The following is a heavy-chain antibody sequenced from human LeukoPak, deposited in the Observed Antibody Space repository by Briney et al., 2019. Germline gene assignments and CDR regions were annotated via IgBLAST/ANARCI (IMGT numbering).Heavy chain of an antibody. V-gene: IGHV1-18*01. D-gene: IGHD2-2*01. CDR2: ISAYNGNT. Sequence: ASVKVSCKASGYTFTSYGISWVRQAPGQGLEWMGWISAYNGNTNYAQKLQGRVTMTTDTSTSTAYMELRSLRSDDTAVYYCARRGVRYCSSTSCYIDYWGQGTLVTVSS. CDR3: ARRGVRYCSSTSCYIDY. J-gene: IGHJ4*02. CDR1: GYTFTSYG.